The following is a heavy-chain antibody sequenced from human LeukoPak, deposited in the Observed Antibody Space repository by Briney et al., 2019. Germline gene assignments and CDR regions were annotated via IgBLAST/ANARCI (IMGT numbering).Heavy chain of an antibody. J-gene: IGHJ4*02. CDR1: GFTFSLYS. V-gene: IGHV3-48*02. CDR2: ISSSGSSI. D-gene: IGHD6-19*01. Sequence: GGSLRLSCAASGFTFSLYSMNWVRQAPGKGLEWVSYISSSGSSISYADSVKGRFTISRDNAKNSLYLQMNSLRDEDPAVYYCARVGSKWLVNDFWGEGTLVTVSS. CDR3: ARVGSKWLVNDF.